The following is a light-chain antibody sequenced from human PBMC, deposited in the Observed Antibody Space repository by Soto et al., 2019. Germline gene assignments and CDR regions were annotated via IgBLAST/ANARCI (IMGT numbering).Light chain of an antibody. CDR1: QSISSY. J-gene: IGKJ5*01. V-gene: IGKV1-39*01. CDR2: AAS. Sequence: DIQITQSPSSLSASVGDRVTITCRASQSISSYLNWYQQKPGKAPKLLIYAASSLQSGVPSRFSGSGSGTDFTLTISCLQSEDFATYYCQQYYSYPPITFGQGTRLEIK. CDR3: QQYYSYPPIT.